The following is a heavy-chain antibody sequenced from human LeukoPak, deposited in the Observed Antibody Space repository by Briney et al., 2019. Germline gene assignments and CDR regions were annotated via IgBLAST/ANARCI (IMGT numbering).Heavy chain of an antibody. J-gene: IGHJ6*02. V-gene: IGHV6-1*01. CDR3: ARDGEYCSSTSCDGMDV. CDR1: GDSVSSNSAA. CDR2: TYYRSKWYN. D-gene: IGHD2-2*01. Sequence: SGPGLVNPSQPLSLTFSISGDSVSSNSAAWNWIRQSPSRGLEWLGMTYYRSKWYNDYAESVKSRITINPDKSKKQFSLQLNSVTPEDTAVYYCARDGEYCSSTSCDGMDVWGQGTTVTVSS.